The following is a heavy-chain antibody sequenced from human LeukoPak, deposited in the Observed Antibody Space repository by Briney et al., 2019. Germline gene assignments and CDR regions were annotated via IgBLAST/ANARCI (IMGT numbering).Heavy chain of an antibody. D-gene: IGHD3-10*01. CDR2: INPNSGGT. CDR1: GYTFTGYY. J-gene: IGHJ4*02. CDR3: ARALYYYGSGSYFYDY. V-gene: IGHV1-2*02. Sequence: ASVKVSCKASGYTFTGYYMHWVRQAPGQGLEWMGWINPNSGGTNYAQKFQGRVTMTRDTSISTAYMELSRLRSDDTAVYYCARALYYYGSGSYFYDYWGQGTLVTVSS.